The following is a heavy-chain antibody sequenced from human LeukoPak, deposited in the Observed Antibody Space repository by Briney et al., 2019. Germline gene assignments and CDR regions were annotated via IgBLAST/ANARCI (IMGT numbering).Heavy chain of an antibody. V-gene: IGHV4-39*01. J-gene: IGHJ4*02. CDR1: GGSISSSSYY. CDR2: IYYSGST. CDR3: ASPKTYYYDSSGYYSFDY. Sequence: SETLSLTCTVSGGSISSSSYYWGWIRQPPGKGLEWIGSIYYSGSTYYNPSLKSRVTISVDTSKNQFSLKLSPVTAADTAVYYCASPKTYYYDSSGYYSFDYWGQGTLVTVSS. D-gene: IGHD3-22*01.